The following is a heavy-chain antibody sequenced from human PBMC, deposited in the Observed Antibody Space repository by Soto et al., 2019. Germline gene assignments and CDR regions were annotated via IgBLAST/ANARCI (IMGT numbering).Heavy chain of an antibody. Sequence: QVQLVQSGAEVKKPGSSVKVSCKASGGTFSSYAISWVRQAPGQGLEWMGGIIPIFGTANYAQKLQGRVTITADETTSTAKLERCSLRFEDTAVYLCPKDSVPKEYARGGWFDPWGQGTLVTVSS. CDR2: IIPIFGTA. CDR3: PKDSVPKEYARGGWFDP. CDR1: GGTFSSYA. J-gene: IGHJ5*02. V-gene: IGHV1-69*01. D-gene: IGHD2-8*01.